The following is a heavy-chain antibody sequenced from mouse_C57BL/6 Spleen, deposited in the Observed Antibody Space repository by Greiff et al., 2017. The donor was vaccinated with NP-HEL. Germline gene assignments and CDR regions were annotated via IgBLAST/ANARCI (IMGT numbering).Heavy chain of an antibody. J-gene: IGHJ3*01. CDR2: IWWDDDK. V-gene: IGHV8-8*01. CDR1: GFSLSTFGMG. D-gene: IGHD3-2*02. CDR3: ARLSDSSGLSWFAY. Sequence: QVQLKESGPGILQPSQTLSLTCSFSGFSLSTFGMGVGWIRQPSGKGLEWLAHIWWDDDKYYNPALKSRLTISKDTSKNQVFLKIANVDTADTATYYCARLSDSSGLSWFAYWGQGTLVTVSA.